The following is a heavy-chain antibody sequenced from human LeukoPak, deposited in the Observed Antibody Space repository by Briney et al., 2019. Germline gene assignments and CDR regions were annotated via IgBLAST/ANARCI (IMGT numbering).Heavy chain of an antibody. V-gene: IGHV3-23*01. CDR3: AKGRMGSSYFDY. D-gene: IGHD2-2*01. CDR2: ISGSGGST. CDR1: GFTFSSYA. Sequence: PGGSLRLSCAASGFTFSSYAMSWVRQAPGKGLEWVSAISGSGGSTYYADSVKGRFTISRDNSKNTLYLQMNSPRAEDTAVYYCAKGRMGSSYFDYWGQGTLVTVSS. J-gene: IGHJ4*02.